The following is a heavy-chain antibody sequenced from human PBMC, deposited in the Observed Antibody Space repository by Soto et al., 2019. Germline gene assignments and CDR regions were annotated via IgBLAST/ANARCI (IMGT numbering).Heavy chain of an antibody. CDR1: GYSVSSSDYY. J-gene: IGHJ6*03. V-gene: IGHV4-39*01. D-gene: IGHD5-12*01. CDR3: APLTVSLSGPYGIDV. Sequence: PSETLSLTCSVSGYSVSSSDYYWAWIRQHPGKGLEWIGSMFYSGLTYYNPSLKSRVTLSVDSSKNHFSVRLNSVTAADTAVYYCAPLTVSLSGPYGIDVWGEGTTVAVSS. CDR2: MFYSGLT.